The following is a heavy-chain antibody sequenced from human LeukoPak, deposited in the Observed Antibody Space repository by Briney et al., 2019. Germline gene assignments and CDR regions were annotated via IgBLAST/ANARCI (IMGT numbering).Heavy chain of an antibody. D-gene: IGHD5-18*01. J-gene: IGHJ4*02. Sequence: GGSLRLSCVGSGFTLGSYAMSWVRQAPGKGLEWVSVISGTGGTTYYADSVKGRFSISRDNSKSTLYLQMNSLRVEDTAVYYCARAPNTAMVTVFDYWGQGTLVTVSS. CDR3: ARAPNTAMVTVFDY. V-gene: IGHV3-23*01. CDR1: GFTLGSYA. CDR2: ISGTGGTT.